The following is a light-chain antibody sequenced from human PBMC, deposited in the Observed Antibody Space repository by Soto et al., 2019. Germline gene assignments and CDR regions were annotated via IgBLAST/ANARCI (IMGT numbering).Light chain of an antibody. V-gene: IGLV2-14*01. CDR1: SSDVGGYNY. CDR2: DVS. CDR3: NSYTSSSTLPDV. Sequence: QSALTQPASVSGAPGQAITVYCTGTSSDVGGYNYVSWYQQHPGKAPKVMIYDVSKLPSGVANRFSGSKSGNTASLTISGLQADYEADYYCNSYTSSSTLPDVVGTGTKLTVL. J-gene: IGLJ1*01.